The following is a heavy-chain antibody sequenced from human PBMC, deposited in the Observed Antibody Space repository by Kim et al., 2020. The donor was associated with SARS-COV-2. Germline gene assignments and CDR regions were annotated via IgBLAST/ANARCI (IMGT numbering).Heavy chain of an antibody. Sequence: SETLSLTCTVSGGSISSSSYYWGWIRQPPGKGLEWIGSIYYSGSTYYNPSLKSRVTISVDTSKNQFSLKLSSVTAADTAVYYCARDRVVVVAATPYYYYG. CDR1: GGSISSSSYY. CDR2: IYYSGST. J-gene: IGHJ6*01. CDR3: ARDRVVVVAATPYYYYG. V-gene: IGHV4-39*07. D-gene: IGHD2-15*01.